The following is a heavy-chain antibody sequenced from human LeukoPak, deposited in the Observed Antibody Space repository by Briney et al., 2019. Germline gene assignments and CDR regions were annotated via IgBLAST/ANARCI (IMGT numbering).Heavy chain of an antibody. J-gene: IGHJ3*02. D-gene: IGHD3-9*01. Sequence: GGSLRLSCAASGFTFSNYWMAWIRQAPGKGLEWVSYISTSGNAIYYADSVKGRFTISRDNAQNSLYLQMNSLRAEDTAVFYCARGYFDWFYAFDIWGQGTMVTVSS. CDR1: GFTFSNYW. V-gene: IGHV3-11*01. CDR2: ISTSGNAI. CDR3: ARGYFDWFYAFDI.